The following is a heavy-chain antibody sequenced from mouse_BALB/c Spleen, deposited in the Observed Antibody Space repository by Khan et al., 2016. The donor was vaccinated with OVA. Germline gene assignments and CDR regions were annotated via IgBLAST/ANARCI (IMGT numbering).Heavy chain of an antibody. CDR1: GYTFTSYT. V-gene: IGHV1-4*01. CDR3: GRDGCCCGNDCWFAY. CDR2: INPSNGYN. Sequence: QVQLQQSGAELARPGASVKMSCKASGYTFTSYTIHWIKLRPGQGLEWIGYINPSNGYNNYNQKSKDKATLTEAKSTTTAYMQLSSLTFDDSAVFDVGRDGCCCGNDCWFAYWGQETLVTVAA. D-gene: IGHD2-12*01. J-gene: IGHJ3*01.